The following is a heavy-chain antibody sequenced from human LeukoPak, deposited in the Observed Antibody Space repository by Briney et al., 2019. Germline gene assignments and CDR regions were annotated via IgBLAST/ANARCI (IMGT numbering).Heavy chain of an antibody. CDR2: IKQDGSEK. CDR3: ARDDFWNPAGETFLDY. V-gene: IGHV3-7*01. D-gene: IGHD3-3*01. Sequence: GGSLRLSCAASGFTFSSYGMHWVRQAPGKGLEWVANIKQDGSEKYYVDSVKGRFTISRDNAKNSLYLQMNSLRAEDTAVYYCARDDFWNPAGETFLDYWGQGTLVTVSS. J-gene: IGHJ4*02. CDR1: GFTFSSYG.